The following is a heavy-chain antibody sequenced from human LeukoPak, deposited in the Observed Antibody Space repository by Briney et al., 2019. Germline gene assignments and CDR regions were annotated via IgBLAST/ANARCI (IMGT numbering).Heavy chain of an antibody. CDR3: ARVGLRYFFGHWFDP. D-gene: IGHD3-9*01. Sequence: GGSLRLSCAASGFTFSRYNMDWVRQAPGRGLEWVSSITSISNYIYYADSVKGRFTISRDNAKNSLYLQMNSLRADDTAVYYCARVGLRYFFGHWFDPWGQGTLVTVSS. CDR1: GFTFSRYN. CDR2: ITSISNYI. V-gene: IGHV3-21*04. J-gene: IGHJ5*02.